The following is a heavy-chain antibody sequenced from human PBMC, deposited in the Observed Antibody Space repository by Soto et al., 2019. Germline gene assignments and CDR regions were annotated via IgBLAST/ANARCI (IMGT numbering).Heavy chain of an antibody. J-gene: IGHJ4*02. CDR1: GYTFTSYG. Sequence: QVQLVQSGAEVKKPGASVKVSCKASGYTFTSYGISWVRQAPGQGLEWMGWISAYNGNTMYAQKLQGRVTMTTDTSTSTAYMGPRSLRSDDTAVYYCVSYLVGPSRCGYWGQGALVTVSS. V-gene: IGHV1-18*01. D-gene: IGHD1-26*01. CDR2: ISAYNGNT. CDR3: VSYLVGPSRCGY.